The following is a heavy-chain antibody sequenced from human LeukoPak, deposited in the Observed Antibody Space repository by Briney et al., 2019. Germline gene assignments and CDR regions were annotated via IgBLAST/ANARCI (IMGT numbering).Heavy chain of an antibody. CDR2: IRYDGSNK. D-gene: IGHD3-3*01. Sequence: GGSLRLSCAASGFTFSSYGMHWVRQAPGKGLEWVAFIRYDGSNKYYADSVKGRFTISRDNSKNTLYLQMNSLRAEDTAVYYCAKDSASRLPRSGYYIGSRHYYMDVWGKGTTVTVSS. V-gene: IGHV3-30*02. J-gene: IGHJ6*03. CDR3: AKDSASRLPRSGYYIGSRHYYMDV. CDR1: GFTFSSYG.